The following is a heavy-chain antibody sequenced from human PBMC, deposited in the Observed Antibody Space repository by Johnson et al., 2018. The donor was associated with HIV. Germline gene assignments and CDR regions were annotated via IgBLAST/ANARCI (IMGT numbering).Heavy chain of an antibody. V-gene: IGHV3-66*01. J-gene: IGHJ3*02. CDR2: IYSGGST. D-gene: IGHD6-6*01. CDR3: ASLSRSGAFDI. Sequence: VQLVESGGGVVQPGGSLRLSCAASGFTVSSNYMSWVRQAPGKGLEWVSVIYSGGSTYYADSVKGRFTISRDNSKNTLYLQMNSLRAEDTAVYSCASLSRSGAFDIWGQGTMVTVSS. CDR1: GFTVSSNY.